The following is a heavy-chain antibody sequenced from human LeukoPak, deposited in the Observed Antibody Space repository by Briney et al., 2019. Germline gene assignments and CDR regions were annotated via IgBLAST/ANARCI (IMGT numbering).Heavy chain of an antibody. CDR2: INHSGST. CDR1: GGSFSGYH. CDR3: ARGDIVVVVAATGADYYYYGMDV. V-gene: IGHV4-34*01. D-gene: IGHD2-15*01. J-gene: IGHJ6*02. Sequence: PSETLSLTCAVYGGSFSGYHWSWIRQPPGKGLEWIGEINHSGSTNYNPSLKSRVTISVDTSKNQFSLKLSSVTAADTAVYYCARGDIVVVVAATGADYYYYGMDVWGQGTTVTVSS.